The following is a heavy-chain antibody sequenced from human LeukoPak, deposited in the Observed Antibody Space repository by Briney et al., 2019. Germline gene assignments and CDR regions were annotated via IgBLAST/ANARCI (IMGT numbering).Heavy chain of an antibody. V-gene: IGHV4-38-2*01. J-gene: IGHJ4*02. Sequence: SETLSLTCAVSGYSISSGHYWGWIRPPPGKGLEWIGSIYYSGSTYYNPSLKSRVTLSVDTSKNQFSLKLSSMTAADTAVYNCARSPDTAMIDYWGQGTLVTVSS. D-gene: IGHD5-18*01. CDR2: IYYSGST. CDR3: ARSPDTAMIDY. CDR1: GYSISSGHY.